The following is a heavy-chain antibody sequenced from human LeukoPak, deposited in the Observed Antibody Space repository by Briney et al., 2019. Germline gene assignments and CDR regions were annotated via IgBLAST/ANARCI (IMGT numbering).Heavy chain of an antibody. CDR1: GGSISSGGYY. CDR2: IYYSGTT. Sequence: SQTLSLTCTVSGGSISSGGYYWSWLRQHPGKGLEWIGYIYYSGTTYYNPSLKSRVTISVDTSKNQFSLKLGSVTAADMSVYYCARAISYSGMDVWGQGTTVTVSS. CDR3: ARAISYSGMDV. V-gene: IGHV4-31*03. J-gene: IGHJ6*02.